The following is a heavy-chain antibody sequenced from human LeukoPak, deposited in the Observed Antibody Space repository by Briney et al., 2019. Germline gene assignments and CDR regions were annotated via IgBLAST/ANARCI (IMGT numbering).Heavy chain of an antibody. CDR1: GASISSSNYY. J-gene: IGHJ4*02. D-gene: IGHD3-16*01. V-gene: IGHV4-39*01. Sequence: PSETLSLTCTVSGASISSSNYYWGWVRQPPGKGLEWIGSVHYSGSASYNPSLQSRVPVSVDTSKNQFSLKLSSVTAADTAVYYCARHRGGIVNIDYWGQGNLVTVSS. CDR3: ARHRGGIVNIDY. CDR2: VHYSGSA.